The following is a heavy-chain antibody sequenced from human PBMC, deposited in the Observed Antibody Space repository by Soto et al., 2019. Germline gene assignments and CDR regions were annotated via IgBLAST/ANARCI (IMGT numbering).Heavy chain of an antibody. Sequence: TGGSLRLSSSISGFTSGNYAMNWVRQAPGKGLEWLSVISGSGLIAYYADSVKGRFTVSSDKPKSTVVLQLTNLTLEDTAIYYCAQAERFWVPFRWGHGTLVTVSS. D-gene: IGHD6-19*01. CDR2: ISGSGLIA. CDR1: GFTSGNYA. J-gene: IGHJ4*01. CDR3: AQAERFWVPFR. V-gene: IGHV3-23*01.